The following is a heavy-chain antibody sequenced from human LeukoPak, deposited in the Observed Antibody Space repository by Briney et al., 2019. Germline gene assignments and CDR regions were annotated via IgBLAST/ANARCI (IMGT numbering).Heavy chain of an antibody. CDR2: ISYDGSNK. D-gene: IGHD2-2*01. CDR3: AKDGLIAVVAAAIGYFDL. Sequence: GGSLRLSCAASGFTFSSYGMHWVRQAPGKGLEWVAVISYDGSNKYYADSAKGRFTISRDNSKHTLYLQMNTVRAEDTAVYYCAKDGLIAVVAAAIGYFDLWGRGTLVTVSS. CDR1: GFTFSSYG. J-gene: IGHJ2*01. V-gene: IGHV3-30*18.